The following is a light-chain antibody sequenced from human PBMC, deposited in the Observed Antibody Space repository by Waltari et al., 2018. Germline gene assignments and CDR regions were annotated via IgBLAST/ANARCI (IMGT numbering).Light chain of an antibody. J-gene: IGLJ3*02. CDR1: SSNIGSNS. V-gene: IGLV1-47*01. Sequence: QSVLTQPPSASGTPGQRVTIPCSGSSSNIGSNSVPWYQQLPGTAPKLLIYGNNPRPSGVPDRFSGSKSGTSASLAISGLRSDDEADYYCATWDDSLGGLWVFGGGTKLTVL. CDR2: GNN. CDR3: ATWDDSLGGLWV.